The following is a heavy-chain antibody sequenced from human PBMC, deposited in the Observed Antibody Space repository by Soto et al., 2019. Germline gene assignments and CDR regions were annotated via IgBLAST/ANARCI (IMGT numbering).Heavy chain of an antibody. D-gene: IGHD2-2*01. CDR1: GFTFSSYS. Sequence: PGGSLRLSCAASGFTFSSYSMNWVRQAPGKGLEWVSSISSSSSYIYYADSVKGRFTISRDNAKNSLYLQMNSLRAEDTAVYYCARVAQRYQLLSYYYYYYMDVWGKGTTVTVSS. CDR2: ISSSSSYI. CDR3: ARVAQRYQLLSYYYYYYMDV. V-gene: IGHV3-21*01. J-gene: IGHJ6*03.